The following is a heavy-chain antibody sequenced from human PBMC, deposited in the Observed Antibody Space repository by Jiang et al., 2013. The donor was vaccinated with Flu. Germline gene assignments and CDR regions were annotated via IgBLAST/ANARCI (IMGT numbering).Heavy chain of an antibody. CDR3: ARSGGGIGGYFDP. CDR1: SSYT. D-gene: IGHD1-26*01. J-gene: IGHJ5*02. CDR2: IIPILGIA. Sequence: SSYTISWVRQAPGQGLEWMGRIIPILGIANYAQKFQGRVTITADKSTSTAYMELSSLRSEDTAVYYCARSGGGIGGYFDPWGQGTLVTVSS. V-gene: IGHV1-69*02.